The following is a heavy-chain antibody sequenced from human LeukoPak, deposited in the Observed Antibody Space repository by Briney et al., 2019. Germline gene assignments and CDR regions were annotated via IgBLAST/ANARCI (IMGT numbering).Heavy chain of an antibody. CDR2: IGGSGSGGDRT. CDR3: ANRSSSYFTNGLDV. V-gene: IGHV3-23*01. D-gene: IGHD3-3*01. CDR1: RFTFSTYA. J-gene: IGHJ3*01. Sequence: GGSLRLSCVASRFTFSTYAMSWVRQAPGNGLGGVSGIGGSGSGGDRTAYAHSMKGRLTISRDNVKNTLDLRMNSLRDEDPCIYYVANRSSSYFTNGLDVWGQGTMVTVSS.